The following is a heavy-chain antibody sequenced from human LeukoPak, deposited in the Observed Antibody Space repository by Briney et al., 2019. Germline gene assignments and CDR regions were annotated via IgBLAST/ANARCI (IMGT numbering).Heavy chain of an antibody. Sequence: SETLSLTCIVSGDSVSSGYYYWSWIRQPPGKGLEWIGNIYCSGRTNYNPSLKSRVTISVDTSKNQFSLKLSSVTAADTAVYYCARDYSGDYDSSGYLYYLDYWGQGFLVTVSS. V-gene: IGHV4-61*01. D-gene: IGHD3-22*01. CDR3: ARDYSGDYDSSGYLYYLDY. CDR2: IYCSGRT. J-gene: IGHJ4*02. CDR1: GDSVSSGYYY.